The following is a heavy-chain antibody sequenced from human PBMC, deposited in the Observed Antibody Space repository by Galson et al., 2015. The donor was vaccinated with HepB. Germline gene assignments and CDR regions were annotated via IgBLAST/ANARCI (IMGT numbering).Heavy chain of an antibody. J-gene: IGHJ4*02. CDR3: ARDLLGYCSSTSCYANYFDY. V-gene: IGHV1-18*01. CDR1: GYTFTSYG. CDR2: ISAYNGNT. Sequence: SVKVSCKASGYTFTSYGISWVRQAPGQGLEWMGWISAYNGNTNYAQKLQGRVTMTTDTSTSTAYMELRSLRSDDTAVYYCARDLLGYCSSTSCYANYFDYWGQGTLATASS. D-gene: IGHD2-2*01.